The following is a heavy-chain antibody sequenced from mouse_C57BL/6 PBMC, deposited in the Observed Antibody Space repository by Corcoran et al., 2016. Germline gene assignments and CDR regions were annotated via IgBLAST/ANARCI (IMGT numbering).Heavy chain of an antibody. CDR1: GYTFTDYY. V-gene: IGHV1-76*01. CDR2: IYPGSGNT. Sequence: QVQLKQSGAELVRPGASVKLSCKASGYTFTDYYINWVKQRPGQGLEWIARIYPGSGNTYYNEKFKGKATLTAEKSSSTAYMQLSSLTSEDSAVYFCAREGFFSNYYAMDYWGQGTSVTVSS. D-gene: IGHD2-5*01. CDR3: AREGFFSNYYAMDY. J-gene: IGHJ4*01.